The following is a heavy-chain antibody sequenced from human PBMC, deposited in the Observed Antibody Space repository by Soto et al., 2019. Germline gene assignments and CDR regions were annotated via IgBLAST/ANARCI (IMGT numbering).Heavy chain of an antibody. CDR3: ARAYYYDSSGYPNYYGMDV. J-gene: IGHJ6*02. V-gene: IGHV1-2*02. CDR1: GYTFTGYY. D-gene: IGHD3-22*01. CDR2: INPNSGGT. Sequence: ASVKVSCKASGYTFTGYYMHWVRQAPRQGLEWMGWINPNSGGTNYAQKFQGRVTMTRDTSISTAYMELSRLRSDDTAVYYCARAYYYDSSGYPNYYGMDVWGQGTTVTVSS.